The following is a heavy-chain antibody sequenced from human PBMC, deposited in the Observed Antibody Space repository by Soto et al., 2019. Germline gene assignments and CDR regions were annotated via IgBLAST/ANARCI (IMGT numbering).Heavy chain of an antibody. D-gene: IGHD4-17*01. J-gene: IGHJ3*02. Sequence: EVQLVESGGGLVKPGGSLRLSCAASGFTFSNAWMNWVRQAPGKGLEWVGRIKSKTDGGTTDYAAPVKGRFTISRDNSKNTLYLQMNSLKTGDTAVYYCTTASVTTFLGACDIWRQGTMVTVSP. V-gene: IGHV3-15*07. CDR1: GFTFSNAW. CDR2: IKSKTDGGTT. CDR3: TTASVTTFLGACDI.